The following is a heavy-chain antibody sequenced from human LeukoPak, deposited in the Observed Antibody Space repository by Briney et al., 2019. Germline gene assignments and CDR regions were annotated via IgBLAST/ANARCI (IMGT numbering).Heavy chain of an antibody. CDR1: GYSFTSYW. V-gene: IGHV5-51*01. Sequence: GESLKISCKGSGYSFTSYWLGWWGRMRGKGLEGMGTHSPGASNTRYSPSLQRQVTISAAPSTTPASLQCSSLKASDPATYHCARRHWHDFLLSYWGHGTLVTASS. J-gene: IGHJ4*01. CDR2: HSPGASNT. D-gene: IGHD2/OR15-2a*01. CDR3: ARRHWHDFLLSY.